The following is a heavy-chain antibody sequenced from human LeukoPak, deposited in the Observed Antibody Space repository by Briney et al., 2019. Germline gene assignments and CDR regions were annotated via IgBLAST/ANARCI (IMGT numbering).Heavy chain of an antibody. CDR2: IYRGGDT. Sequence: GGSLRLSCAASGFTVSSSHMTWVRQAVGKGLEWVSFIYRGGDTSYADSVKGRFTISRDNSKNTLYLQMNSLRAEDTAVYYCARVYNYVFDYRGQGALVTVSS. V-gene: IGHV3-53*01. CDR1: GFTVSSSH. J-gene: IGHJ4*02. CDR3: ARVYNYVFDY. D-gene: IGHD3-10*02.